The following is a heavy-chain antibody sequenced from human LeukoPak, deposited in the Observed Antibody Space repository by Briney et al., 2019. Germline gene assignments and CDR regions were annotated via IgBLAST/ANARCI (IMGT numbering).Heavy chain of an antibody. D-gene: IGHD5-24*01. CDR1: GFNFSTYP. J-gene: IGHJ4*02. CDR3: VRGDGLDKALDD. CDR2: ISYDGNYL. V-gene: IGHV3-30*04. Sequence: GKSLRLSCAPYGFNFSTYPLHWVSHAPGKGGEGGAMISYDGNYLLYADSVKGRFTISRDNSKNTVYLQMNSLRPEDTAVYYCVRGDGLDKALDDWGKGALVT.